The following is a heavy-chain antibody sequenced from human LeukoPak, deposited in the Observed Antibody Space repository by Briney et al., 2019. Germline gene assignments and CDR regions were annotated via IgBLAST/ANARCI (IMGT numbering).Heavy chain of an antibody. J-gene: IGHJ4*01. CDR1: GFAISTYA. D-gene: IGHD2-8*02. CDR2: LSSGRSP. CDR3: ARQLGYCAAGTCYFDS. V-gene: IGHV3-69-1*01. Sequence: GGSLRLSCAASGFAISTYAMAWVRQAPGKGLEWISSLSSGRSPSYSDSLEGRLTMSSDNARNTLYLQMNNLRGEDTAMYYCARQLGYCAAGTCYFDSWGHGTQVTVSS.